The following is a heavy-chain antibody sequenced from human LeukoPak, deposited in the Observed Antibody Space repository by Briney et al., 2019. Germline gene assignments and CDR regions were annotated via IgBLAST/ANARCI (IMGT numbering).Heavy chain of an antibody. CDR3: ARHRPREYSGYDPFDY. J-gene: IGHJ4*02. CDR1: GFTFRSHW. Sequence: GGSLRLSCEGSGFTFRSHWLNWVRQPPGKGPAWVAHIDPDGTTVNYADSAKGRFTVSRDNARNTLYLFMHSLRAEDTAVYFCARHRPREYSGYDPFDYWGRGTLVTVSS. D-gene: IGHD5-12*01. V-gene: IGHV3-74*01. CDR2: IDPDGTTV.